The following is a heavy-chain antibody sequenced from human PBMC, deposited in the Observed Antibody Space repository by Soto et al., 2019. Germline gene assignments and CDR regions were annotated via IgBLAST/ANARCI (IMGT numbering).Heavy chain of an antibody. V-gene: IGHV3-23*01. D-gene: IGHD3-10*01. CDR2: ISGSGGST. Sequence: EVQLLESGGGLVQPGGSLRLSCAVSGFTFSSYAMSWVRQAPGKGLEWVSVISGSGGSTNYADSVKGRFTISRDNSKNTLYLQMNSLRAEDTAVYYCAKDLGAVRGVLDAFDVWGKGTMVTVSS. J-gene: IGHJ3*01. CDR1: GFTFSSYA. CDR3: AKDLGAVRGVLDAFDV.